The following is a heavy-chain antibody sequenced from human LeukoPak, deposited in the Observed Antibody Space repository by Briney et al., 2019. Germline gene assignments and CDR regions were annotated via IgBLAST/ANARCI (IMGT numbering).Heavy chain of an antibody. J-gene: IGHJ4*02. CDR3: ARASGQPEYFDY. CDR1: GGSFSGYY. CDR2: INHSGST. Sequence: SETLSLTCAVYGGSFSGYYWSWIRQPPGKGLEWIGEINHSGSTNYNPSLKSRVTISVDTSKNQFSLKLSSVTAADTAVYYCARASGQPEYFDYWGQGTLVTVSS. V-gene: IGHV4-34*01. D-gene: IGHD3-10*01.